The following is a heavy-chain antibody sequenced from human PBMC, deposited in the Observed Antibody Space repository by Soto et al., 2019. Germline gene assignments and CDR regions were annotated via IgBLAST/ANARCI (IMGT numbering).Heavy chain of an antibody. J-gene: IGHJ4*02. CDR2: IKEDGSEK. V-gene: IGHV3-7*01. CDR3: AREEGCGGGSCYSIWRY. D-gene: IGHD2-15*01. CDR1: GFSFGSYW. Sequence: EVQLVESGGGLVQPGGSLRLSCAASGFSFGSYWISWVRQAPGKGLEWVANIKEDGSEKYYVDSVKGRFTISRDNAKNSLYLQMNSVRAEDTAVYYCAREEGCGGGSCYSIWRYWGQGTLVTVSP.